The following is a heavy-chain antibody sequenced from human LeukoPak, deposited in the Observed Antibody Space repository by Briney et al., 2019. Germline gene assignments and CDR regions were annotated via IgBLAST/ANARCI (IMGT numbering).Heavy chain of an antibody. CDR1: GFTFSTYT. D-gene: IGHD2-8*02. Sequence: GGSLRLSCAASGFTFSTYTMNWVRQAPGKGLEWVSCINSNSAFSYYAESVKGRFTISRDNAKNLVYLRMNNLRAEDTAVYYCAREKSIALDYDYWGQGSLVSVSS. CDR2: INSNSAFS. V-gene: IGHV3-21*01. CDR3: AREKSIALDYDY. J-gene: IGHJ4*02.